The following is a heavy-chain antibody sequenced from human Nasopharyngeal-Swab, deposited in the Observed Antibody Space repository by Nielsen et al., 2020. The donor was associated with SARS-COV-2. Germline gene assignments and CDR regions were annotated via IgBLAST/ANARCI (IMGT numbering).Heavy chain of an antibody. CDR1: GFTFSSYS. J-gene: IGHJ3*02. D-gene: IGHD3-22*01. Sequence: GGSLRLSCAASGFTFSSYSMNWVRQAPGKGLEWVSSISSSSSYIYYADSVKGRFTISRDNAKNSLYLQMNSLRAEDTAVYYCARGLIAVYDAFDIWGQGTMVTVSS. CDR2: ISSSSSYI. V-gene: IGHV3-21*01. CDR3: ARGLIAVYDAFDI.